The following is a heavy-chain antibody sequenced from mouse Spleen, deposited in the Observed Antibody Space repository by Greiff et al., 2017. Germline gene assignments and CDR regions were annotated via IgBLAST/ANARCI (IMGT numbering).Heavy chain of an antibody. Sequence: QVTLKECGPGILQASQTLSLTCSFSGFSLSTSGMGVSWIRQPSGKGLEWLAHIYWDDDKRYNPSLKSRLTISKDTSRNQVFLKITSVDTADTATYYCAITTVVNWYFDVWGAGTTVTVSS. CDR1: GFSLSTSGMG. V-gene: IGHV8-12*01. CDR3: AITTVVNWYFDV. CDR2: IYWDDDK. D-gene: IGHD1-1*01. J-gene: IGHJ1*01.